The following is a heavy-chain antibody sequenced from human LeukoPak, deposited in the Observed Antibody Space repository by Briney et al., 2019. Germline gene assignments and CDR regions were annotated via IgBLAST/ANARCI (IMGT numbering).Heavy chain of an antibody. CDR2: IIPIFGTA. CDR1: GGTFSSYA. D-gene: IGHD2-2*01. J-gene: IGHJ4*02. CDR3: ASGGGPYCSSTSCYS. V-gene: IGHV1-69*05. Sequence: ASVKVSCKASGGTFSSYAISWVRQAPGQGLEWMGGIIPIFGTANYAQKFQGRVTITTDESTSTAYMELSSLRSEDTAVYYCASGGGPYCSSTSCYSWGQGTLVTVSS.